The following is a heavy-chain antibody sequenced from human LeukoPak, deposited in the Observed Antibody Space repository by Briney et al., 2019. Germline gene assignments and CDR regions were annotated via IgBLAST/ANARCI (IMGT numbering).Heavy chain of an antibody. CDR3: AREDYYDSSGSLDY. V-gene: IGHV3-48*01. CDR2: ISSSSSTI. D-gene: IGHD3-22*01. J-gene: IGHJ4*02. Sequence: GGSLRLSCAASGFTFSSYSMNWVRQAPGKGLEWVSYISSSSSTIYYADSVKDRFTISRDNAKNSLYLQMNSLRAEDTAVYYCAREDYYDSSGSLDYWGQGTLVTVSS. CDR1: GFTFSSYS.